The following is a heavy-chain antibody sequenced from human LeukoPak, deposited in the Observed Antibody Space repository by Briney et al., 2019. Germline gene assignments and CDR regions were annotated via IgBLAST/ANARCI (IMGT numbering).Heavy chain of an antibody. Sequence: SETLSLTCTVSGGSISSSSYYWDWLRQPPGTALEWIGNIFYSGSTYYSPSLKSRVTISLDTSRNQFSLKLSSVTAADTAVYYCARGSHYYYYMDVWGKGTTVTVSS. CDR1: GGSISSSSYY. CDR3: ARGSHYYYYMDV. CDR2: IFYSGST. J-gene: IGHJ6*03. V-gene: IGHV4-39*07.